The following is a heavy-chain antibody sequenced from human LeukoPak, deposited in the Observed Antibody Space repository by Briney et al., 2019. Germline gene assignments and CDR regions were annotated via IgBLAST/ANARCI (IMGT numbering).Heavy chain of an antibody. V-gene: IGHV4-61*08. D-gene: IGHD1-26*01. CDR3: AREGSYTVA. CDR2: IYHSGST. CDR1: GGSISSGGYY. Sequence: SETLSLTCTVSGGSISSGGYYWSWIRQPPGKGLEWIGCIYHSGSTYYNPSLKSRVTISVDTSKNQFSLKLSSVTAADTAVYYCAREGSYTVAWGQGTLVTVSS. J-gene: IGHJ5*02.